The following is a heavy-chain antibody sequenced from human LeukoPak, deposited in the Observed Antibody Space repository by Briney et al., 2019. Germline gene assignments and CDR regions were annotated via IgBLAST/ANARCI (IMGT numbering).Heavy chain of an antibody. V-gene: IGHV1-8*01. CDR1: GYTFTSYD. CDR2: MNPNSGNT. J-gene: IGHJ5*02. CDR3: ARVPTGARIGGFGFGP. D-gene: IGHD2-8*02. Sequence: ASVKVSCKASGYTFTSYDINWVRQATGQGLEWMGWMNPNSGNTGYAQKFQGRVTMTRNTSISTAYMELSSLRSEDTAVYYCARVPTGARIGGFGFGPWGQGTLVTVSS.